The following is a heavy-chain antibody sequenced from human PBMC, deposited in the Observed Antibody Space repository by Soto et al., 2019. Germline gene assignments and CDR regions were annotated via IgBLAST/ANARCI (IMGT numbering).Heavy chain of an antibody. D-gene: IGHD3-16*01. CDR2: IIPIFGTA. Sequence: GASVKVSCKASGGTFSSYAISWVRQAPGQGLEWMGGIIPIFGTANYAQKFQGRVTITADESTSTAYMELSSLRSEDTAVYYCARNLGYYYGMDVWGQGTTVTVS. CDR1: GGTFSSYA. CDR3: ARNLGYYYGMDV. J-gene: IGHJ6*02. V-gene: IGHV1-69*13.